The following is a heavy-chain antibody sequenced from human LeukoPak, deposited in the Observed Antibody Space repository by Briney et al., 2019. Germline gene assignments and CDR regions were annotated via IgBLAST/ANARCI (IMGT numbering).Heavy chain of an antibody. D-gene: IGHD3-10*01. V-gene: IGHV3-21*01. CDR1: GFTFSSYS. CDR2: ISSSSSYI. CDR3: AREGLWFGDYYYYGMDV. Sequence: GGSLRLSCAASGFTFSSYSMNWVRQAPGKGLEWVSSISSSSSYIYYADSVKGRFTISRDNAKNSLYLQMNSLRAEDTAVYYCAREGLWFGDYYYYGMDVWGQGTTVTVSS. J-gene: IGHJ6*02.